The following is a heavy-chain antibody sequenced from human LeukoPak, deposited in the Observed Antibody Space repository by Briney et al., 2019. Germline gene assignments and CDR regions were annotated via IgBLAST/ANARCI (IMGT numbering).Heavy chain of an antibody. J-gene: IGHJ4*02. V-gene: IGHV1-46*01. CDR3: AREGSMSGWPHTFDY. Sequence: ASVNVSCKASGYTFTSYYMHWVRQAPGQGLEWMGIINPSGGSTSYAQKFQGRVTMTRDTSTSTVYMELSSLRSEDTAVYYCAREGSMSGWPHTFDYWGQGTLVTVSS. CDR2: INPSGGST. D-gene: IGHD6-19*01. CDR1: GYTFTSYY.